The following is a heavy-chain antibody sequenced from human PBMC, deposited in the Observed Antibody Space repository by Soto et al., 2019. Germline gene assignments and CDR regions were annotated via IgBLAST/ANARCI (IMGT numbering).Heavy chain of an antibody. V-gene: IGHV3-74*01. J-gene: IGHJ6*01. CDR2: INSDGSET. CDR3: ARAGGSCSGDSCTQRYFYCMGV. D-gene: IGHD2-15*01. CDR1: GFTFSRFW. Sequence: EVQLEESGGGLVQPGGSLRVSCAASGFTFSRFWMHRVRQAPAMGLVWVSRINSDGSETNYADSVKGRFTISRDNAKNTMYLQMNSLRAEDTAVYYCARAGGSCSGDSCTQRYFYCMGVWGHGTTVTVSS.